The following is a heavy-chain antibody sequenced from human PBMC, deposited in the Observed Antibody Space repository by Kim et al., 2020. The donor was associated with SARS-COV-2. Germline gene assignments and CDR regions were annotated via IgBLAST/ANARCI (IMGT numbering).Heavy chain of an antibody. V-gene: IGHV3-48*03. J-gene: IGHJ4*02. CDR3: ARSGTGTGTPGDY. CDR2: ITSTGGTI. Sequence: GGSLRLSCAASGFTFSSYEMNWVRQAPGKGLEWLSYITSTGGTIYYADSVKGRFTISRDNAKSSLYLQMNTLRAEDTAVYYCARSGTGTGTPGDYWGQGTLVTVSS. D-gene: IGHD1-7*01. CDR1: GFTFSSYE.